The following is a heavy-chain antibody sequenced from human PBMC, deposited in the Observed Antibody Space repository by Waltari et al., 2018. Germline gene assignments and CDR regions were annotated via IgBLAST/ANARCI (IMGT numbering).Heavy chain of an antibody. CDR1: GYTFTGYY. CDR2: INPNSGGT. J-gene: IGHJ4*02. CDR3: ASSVVASPGGFDY. V-gene: IGHV1-2*06. D-gene: IGHD2-15*01. Sequence: QVQLVQSGAEVKKPGASLKVSCKASGYTFTGYYIPWVRQAPGQGLEWMGRINPNSGGTNYAQKFQGRVTMTRDTSISTAYMELSRLRSDDTAVYYCASSVVASPGGFDYWGQGTLVTVSS.